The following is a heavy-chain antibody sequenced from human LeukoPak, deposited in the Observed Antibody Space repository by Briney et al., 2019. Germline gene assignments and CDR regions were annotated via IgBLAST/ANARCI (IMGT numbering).Heavy chain of an antibody. V-gene: IGHV4-39*05. CDR2: IYYSGST. D-gene: IGHD3-3*01. Sequence: SETPSLTCTVSGGSISSSSYYWGWIRQPPGKGLEWIGSIYYSGSTYYNPSLKSRVTISVDTSKNQFSLKLSSVTAADTAVYYCAMGKSRSGYYFDYWGQGTLVTVSS. J-gene: IGHJ4*02. CDR3: AMGKSRSGYYFDY. CDR1: GGSISSSSYY.